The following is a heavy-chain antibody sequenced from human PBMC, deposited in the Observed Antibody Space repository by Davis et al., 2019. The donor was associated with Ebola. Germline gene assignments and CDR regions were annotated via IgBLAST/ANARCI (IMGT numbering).Heavy chain of an antibody. Sequence: SETLSLTCAVNGGSFTGYYWTWIRQPPGKGLEWIGEIIHSGSTNYNPSLKSRVTISVDKSKNQFSLKLSSVTAADTAVYYCARDNGAGVFDYWGQGTLVTVSS. J-gene: IGHJ4*02. CDR3: ARDNGAGVFDY. CDR1: GGSFTGYY. D-gene: IGHD1-14*01. V-gene: IGHV4-34*12. CDR2: IIHSGST.